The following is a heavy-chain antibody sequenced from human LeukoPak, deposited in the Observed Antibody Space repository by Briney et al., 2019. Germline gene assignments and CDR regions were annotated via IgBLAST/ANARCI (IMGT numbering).Heavy chain of an antibody. D-gene: IGHD6-19*01. CDR1: GFTFSSYG. CDR2: IWYDGSNK. CDR3: AKQAVADNWYFDL. Sequence: PGGSLRLSCAASGFTFSSYGMHWVRQALGKGLEWVAVIWYDGSNKYYADSVKGRFTISRDNSKNTLYLQMNSLRAEDTAVYYCAKQAVADNWYFDLWGRGTLVTVSS. V-gene: IGHV3-33*06. J-gene: IGHJ2*01.